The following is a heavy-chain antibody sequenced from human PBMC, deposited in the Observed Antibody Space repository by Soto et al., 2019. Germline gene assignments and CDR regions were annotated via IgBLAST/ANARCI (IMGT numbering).Heavy chain of an antibody. J-gene: IGHJ3*01. V-gene: IGHV1-69*13. CDR3: ASIHEYLRKSDAFDV. Sequence: QVHLVQSGAEVKKPGSSVKVSCKYSGGTFRTESINWVRQAPGQGLEWMGGLLPFFGTADYAPRFQGRVTITAVGSTTTSLIELSRWASQDTAVYFVASIHEYLRKSDAFDVCGQGTMVTVSS. CDR1: GGTFRTES. D-gene: IGHD6-6*01. CDR2: LLPFFGTA.